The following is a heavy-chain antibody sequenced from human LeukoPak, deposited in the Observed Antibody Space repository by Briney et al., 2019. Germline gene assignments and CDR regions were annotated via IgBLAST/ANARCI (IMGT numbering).Heavy chain of an antibody. V-gene: IGHV1-69*13. CDR1: GGTFSSYA. CDR3: ARGREDYGDYSFDY. CDR2: IIPIFGTA. J-gene: IGHJ4*02. Sequence: LWASVKVSCKASGGTFSSYAISWVRQAPGQGLEWMGGIIPIFGTANYAQKFQGRVTITADESTSTAYMELSSLRSEDTAVYYCARGREDYGDYSFDYWGQGTLVTVSS. D-gene: IGHD4-17*01.